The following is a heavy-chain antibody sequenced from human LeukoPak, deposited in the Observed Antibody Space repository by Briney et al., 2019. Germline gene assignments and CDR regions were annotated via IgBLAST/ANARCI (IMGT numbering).Heavy chain of an antibody. Sequence: ASVKVSCKASGYVFTGYYMHWVRQAPGPGLEWMGWINPNSGGTKYAQKFQGRVTMTRDTSISTAYMGLSRLRSDDTAVYYCAFFDYISSSSHYWGEGTLVTVSS. CDR1: GYVFTGYY. CDR2: INPNSGGT. D-gene: IGHD6-6*01. V-gene: IGHV1-2*02. J-gene: IGHJ4*02. CDR3: AFFDYISSSSHY.